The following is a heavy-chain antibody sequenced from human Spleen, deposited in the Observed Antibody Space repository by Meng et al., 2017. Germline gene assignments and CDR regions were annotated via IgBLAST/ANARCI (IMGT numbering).Heavy chain of an antibody. D-gene: IGHD6-19*01. CDR2: ITPGSGNT. CDR3: ARDFTSGSSGDP. CDR1: GYNFTDFG. Sequence: QVHLVQSGGEVKKPGASVKVSCKVCGYNFTDFGVSWVRQAPGQSLEWMGWITPGSGNTKYSQKFQGRVTITADTSASTAYMELSTLRSEDTAVYYCARDFTSGSSGDPWGQGTLVTVSS. V-gene: IGHV1-3*01. J-gene: IGHJ5*02.